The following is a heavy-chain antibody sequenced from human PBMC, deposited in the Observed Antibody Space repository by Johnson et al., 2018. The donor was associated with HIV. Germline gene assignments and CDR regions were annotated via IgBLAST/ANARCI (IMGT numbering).Heavy chain of an antibody. J-gene: IGHJ3*02. Sequence: VQLVESGGGLVQPGGSLRLSCAASGFTFSSYAMHWVRHAPGNGLEYVSAISSNGGSTYYANSVKGRFTISRDNSKNTLYLQMGSLRVEDMAVYYCARSDVDIVATILFDIWGQGTMVTVSS. CDR2: ISSNGGST. D-gene: IGHD5-12*01. CDR3: ARSDVDIVATILFDI. V-gene: IGHV3-64*01. CDR1: GFTFSSYA.